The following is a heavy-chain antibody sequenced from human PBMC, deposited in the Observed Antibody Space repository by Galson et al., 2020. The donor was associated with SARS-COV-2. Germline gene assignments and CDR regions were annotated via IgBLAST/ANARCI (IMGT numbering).Heavy chain of an antibody. D-gene: IGHD3-10*01. CDR3: ARDTSFGMGWFGELPFDY. J-gene: IGHJ4*02. CDR2: ISAYNGNT. V-gene: IGHV1-18*01. CDR1: GYTFTSYG. Sequence: GESLKISCKASGYTFTSYGISWVRQAPGQGLEWMGWISAYNGNTNYAQKLQGRVTMTTDTSTSTAYMELRSLRSDDTAVYYCARDTSFGMGWFGELPFDYWGQGTLVTVSS.